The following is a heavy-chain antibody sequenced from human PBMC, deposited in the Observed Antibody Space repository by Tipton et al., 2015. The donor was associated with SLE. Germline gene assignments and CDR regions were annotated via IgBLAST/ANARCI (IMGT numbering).Heavy chain of an antibody. D-gene: IGHD6-13*01. CDR2: ISGSRGST. CDR1: GFTFSSYA. CDR3: ARGPDRLSSSYDY. J-gene: IGHJ4*02. Sequence: SLRLSCAASGFTFSSYAMSWVRQAPGKGLEWVSVISGSRGSTYYADSVKGRFTISRDNSKNTLYLQMNSLRAEDTAVYYCARGPDRLSSSYDYWGQGTLVTVSS. V-gene: IGHV3-23*01.